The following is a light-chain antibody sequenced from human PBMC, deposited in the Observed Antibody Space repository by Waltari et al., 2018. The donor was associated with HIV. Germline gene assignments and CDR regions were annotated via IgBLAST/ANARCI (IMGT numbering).Light chain of an antibody. CDR1: QSLLHSDGKPY. V-gene: IGKV2D-29*01. CDR2: EVS. CDR3: MQSIELPLT. J-gene: IGKJ4*01. Sequence: IVMTQTPLSLSVTPGQPASISCTSNQSLLHSDGKPYLYWYLQKAGQPPQLLINEVSTRFSGVPDRFSGGGTGTDLSLKISRVEAEDVGIYYCMQSIELPLTFGGGTKVEIK.